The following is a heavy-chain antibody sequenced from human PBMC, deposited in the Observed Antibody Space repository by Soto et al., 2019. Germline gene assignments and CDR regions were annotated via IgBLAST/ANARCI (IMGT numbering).Heavy chain of an antibody. CDR2: IYSGGST. J-gene: IGHJ6*02. D-gene: IGHD1-20*01. V-gene: IGHV3-53*02. Sequence: EVQLVETGGGLIQPGGSLRLSCAASGFTVSSNYMSWVRQAPGKGLEWVSVIYSGGSTYYADSVKGRFTISRDNSKNTLYLQINSLRAEDTAVYYCARMVSNHYYGMDVWGQGTTVTVSS. CDR3: ARMVSNHYYGMDV. CDR1: GFTVSSNY.